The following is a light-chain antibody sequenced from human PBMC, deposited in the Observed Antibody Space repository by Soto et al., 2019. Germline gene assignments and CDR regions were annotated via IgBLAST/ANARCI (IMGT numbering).Light chain of an antibody. J-gene: IGKJ3*01. V-gene: IGKV3-20*01. CDR2: GAS. CDR3: QQYGSSVFT. Sequence: EIVLTQSPGTLSLSPGERATLSCRASQSVSSSYLAWYQQKPGQAPRLLIYGASSRATGIPDRFSGSGSGTDFTLTISRLEPEDFSDYYCQQYGSSVFTFGPGTKVDIK. CDR1: QSVSSSY.